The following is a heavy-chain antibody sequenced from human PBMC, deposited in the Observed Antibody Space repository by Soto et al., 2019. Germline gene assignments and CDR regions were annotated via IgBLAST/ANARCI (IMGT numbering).Heavy chain of an antibody. CDR1: GFTFSSYS. CDR2: ISSSSSYI. D-gene: IGHD3-16*02. CDR3: ARYRTDGDADY. V-gene: IGHV3-21*01. Sequence: EVQLVESGGGLVKPGGSLRLSCAASGFTFSSYSMNWVRQAPGKGLEWVSSISSSSSYIYYADSVKGRFTISRDNAKNSLYLQMNSLRAEDTAVYSCARYRTDGDADYWGQGTLVTVSS. J-gene: IGHJ4*02.